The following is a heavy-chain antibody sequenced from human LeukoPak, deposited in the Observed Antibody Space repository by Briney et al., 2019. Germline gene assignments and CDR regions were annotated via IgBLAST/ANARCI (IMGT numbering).Heavy chain of an antibody. V-gene: IGHV3-11*01. J-gene: IGHJ4*02. CDR2: ISSGGSTI. Sequence: GGSLRLSCAASGFTFSSYWMSWIRQAPGKGLEWVSYISSGGSTISHADSVKGRFTISRDNAEHSLYLQMTILRAENTAVYYCARRAAAGRCFVYWGQGTVVSVSS. CDR1: GFTFSSYW. D-gene: IGHD6-13*01. CDR3: ARRAAAGRCFVY.